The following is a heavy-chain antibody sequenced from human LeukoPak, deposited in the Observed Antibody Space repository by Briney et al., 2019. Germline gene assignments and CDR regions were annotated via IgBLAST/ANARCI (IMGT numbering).Heavy chain of an antibody. CDR2: ISLSSTYI. Sequence: PGGSLRLSCAASGFTFGIYTMNWVRQAPGKGLEWVSSISLSSTYIYYADSMEGRFTISRDNAQSSLYLQMNSLRVEDTAVYYCARAVSRTIPTGNAFDIWAKGQWSPCLQ. CDR1: GFTFGIYT. J-gene: IGHJ3*02. V-gene: IGHV3-21*06. CDR3: ARAVSRTIPTGNAFDI. D-gene: IGHD3-10*01.